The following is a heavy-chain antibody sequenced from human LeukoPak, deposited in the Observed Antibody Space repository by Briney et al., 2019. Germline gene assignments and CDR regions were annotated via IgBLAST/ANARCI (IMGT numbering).Heavy chain of an antibody. CDR3: TRSLHYPHAVVDN. J-gene: IGHJ4*02. D-gene: IGHD3-10*01. V-gene: IGHV3-73*01. Sequence: QFGGPLPLSHAPSWLHFRCYALQWVGPASAKGLEWVGRIGRKANSYATAYSASLKGRCVISIDDSKNTAYLQMNSLKTEDTAVYYCTRSLHYPHAVVDNWGQGTLVTVSS. CDR1: WLHFRCYA. CDR2: IGRKANSYAT.